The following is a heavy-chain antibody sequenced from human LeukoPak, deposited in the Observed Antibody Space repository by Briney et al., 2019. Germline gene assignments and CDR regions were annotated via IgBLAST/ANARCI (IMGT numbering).Heavy chain of an antibody. V-gene: IGHV4-59*01. CDR1: GGPITDYY. D-gene: IGHD3-22*01. CDR2: IYFRGTT. CDR3: ARDRFYDNTGFRRLDF. J-gene: IGHJ4*02. Sequence: SETLSLTCNVSGGPITDYYWSWIRQPPGKGLQWIGYIYFRGTTNYNPSFKSRVTISVDTSKNQFSLRLSPVTAADTAVYYCARDRFYDNTGFRRLDFWGQGVLVTVSS.